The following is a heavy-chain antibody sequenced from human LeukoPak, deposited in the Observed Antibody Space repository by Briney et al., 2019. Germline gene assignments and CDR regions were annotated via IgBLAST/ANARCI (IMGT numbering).Heavy chain of an antibody. CDR2: IAGSGASI. CDR3: TRNMGSGYYDY. CDR1: GFTFSDYY. Sequence: PGGSLRLSCAASGFTFSDYYMSWIRQTPGKGLERISYIAGSGASIQYSDSVKGRFTVSSDNAQNSLYLQMNSLRADDTAVYYCTRNMGSGYYDYWGQGTLVTVSS. V-gene: IGHV3-11*01. J-gene: IGHJ4*02. D-gene: IGHD3-22*01.